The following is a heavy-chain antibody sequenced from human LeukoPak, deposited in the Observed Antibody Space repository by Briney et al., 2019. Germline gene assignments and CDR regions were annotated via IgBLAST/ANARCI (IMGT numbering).Heavy chain of an antibody. Sequence: SETLSLTCTVSGGSISSYHWSWIRQPAGKGLEWIGRIYSSGSTNYNPSLKSRVTISGDKSKNQLSLKLSSVTAADTAVYYCARDRVGAMDFDYWGQGTLVTVSS. V-gene: IGHV4-4*07. CDR2: IYSSGST. D-gene: IGHD1-26*01. CDR3: ARDRVGAMDFDY. J-gene: IGHJ4*02. CDR1: GGSISSYH.